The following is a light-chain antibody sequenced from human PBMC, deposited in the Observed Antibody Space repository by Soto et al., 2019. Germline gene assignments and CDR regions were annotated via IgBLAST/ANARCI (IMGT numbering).Light chain of an antibody. V-gene: IGKV1-5*03. CDR3: QQYNDYVT. CDR2: KAS. CDR1: QSISSW. Sequence: DIQMTQSPSTLSASVGERVTITCRASQSISSWLAWYQRKPGKAPKLLIYKASSLERGVPSRFSGTGSGTEFTLTISSLQPDDFATYYCQQYNDYVTFGQGTKVEIK. J-gene: IGKJ1*01.